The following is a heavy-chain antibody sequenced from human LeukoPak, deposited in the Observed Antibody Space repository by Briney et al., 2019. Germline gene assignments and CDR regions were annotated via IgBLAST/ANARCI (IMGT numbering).Heavy chain of an antibody. D-gene: IGHD6-13*01. Sequence: ASVKVSCKPSGYTFTGYYMHWVRQAPGQGLEWMGWINPNSGGTNYAQKFEGRVTMARDTSISTEYMELSRLRSDDTAVYYCARDAGIAAAGTVPDYWGQGTLVTVSS. CDR3: ARDAGIAAAGTVPDY. CDR1: GYTFTGYY. CDR2: INPNSGGT. V-gene: IGHV1-2*02. J-gene: IGHJ4*02.